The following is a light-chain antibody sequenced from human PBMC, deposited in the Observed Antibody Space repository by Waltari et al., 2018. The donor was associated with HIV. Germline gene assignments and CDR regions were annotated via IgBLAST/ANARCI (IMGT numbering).Light chain of an antibody. CDR2: EIT. J-gene: IGLJ3*02. Sequence: QSALTQPPSASGFPGQSVTISCTGTSSDVGSSNYVAWYQQYPGKAPKLLIYEITKRPSGVPDRFSGSKSGNMASLTVSGLQAEDEADYYCSSSAGGDTLVFGGGTKLTVL. CDR3: SSSAGGDTLV. CDR1: SSDVGSSNY. V-gene: IGLV2-8*01.